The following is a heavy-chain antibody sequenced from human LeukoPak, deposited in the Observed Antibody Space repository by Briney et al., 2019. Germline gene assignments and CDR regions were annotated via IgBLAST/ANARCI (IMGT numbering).Heavy chain of an antibody. V-gene: IGHV1-69*04. D-gene: IGHD5-18*01. CDR2: IITILDIA. J-gene: IGHJ4*02. CDR1: GSTFSNYA. CDR3: ARDGGYSYGSYYFDY. Sequence: SVKVSCKASGSTFSNYAISWVRQAPGQGLEWMGRIITILDIANYAQEFQGRVTITADKSTSTAYMELSSLRSEDTAVYYCARDGGYSYGSYYFDYWGQGTLVTVS.